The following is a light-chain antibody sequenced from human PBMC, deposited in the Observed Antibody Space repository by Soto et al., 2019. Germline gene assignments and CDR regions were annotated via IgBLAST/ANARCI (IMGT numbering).Light chain of an antibody. J-gene: IGKJ1*01. V-gene: IGKV3-11*01. CDR3: QHRSTWPRT. CDR1: RSISTY. CDR2: DAF. Sequence: DIVLTQSPATLSLSPGERATLSCRASRSISTYLAWYQQRPGQAPRLLIFDAFNRATGIPARFSGSGSGTDFTLTISSLEHEDVAVYYCQHRSTWPRTFGQGTKVEI.